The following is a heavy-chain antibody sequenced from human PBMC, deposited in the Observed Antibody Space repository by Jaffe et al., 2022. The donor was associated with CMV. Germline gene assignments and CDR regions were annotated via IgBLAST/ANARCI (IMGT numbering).Heavy chain of an antibody. D-gene: IGHD4-17*01. CDR3: ASLKEDYGDYGNYYYYMDV. Sequence: QVQLQESGPGLVKPSETLSLTCTVSGGSISSYYWSWIRQPPGKGLEWIGYIYYSGSTNYNPSLKSRVTISVDTSKNQFSLKLSSVTAADTAVYYCASLKEDYGDYGNYYYYMDVWGKGTTVTVSS. CDR1: GGSISSYY. CDR2: IYYSGST. J-gene: IGHJ6*03. V-gene: IGHV4-59*08.